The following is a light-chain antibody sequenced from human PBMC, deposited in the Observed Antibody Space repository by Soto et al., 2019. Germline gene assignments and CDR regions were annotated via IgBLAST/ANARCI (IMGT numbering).Light chain of an antibody. CDR1: QSVSSR. Sequence: EIVMTQSPATLSVSPGERVTLSCRASQSVSSRLAWYHQKPGQSPRLLIYGASTRAAGIPDRFSGSGSGTDFTLTISSLQPEDFATYYCQQSYITPITFGQGTRLEIK. CDR2: GAS. V-gene: IGKV3D-15*01. CDR3: QQSYITPIT. J-gene: IGKJ5*01.